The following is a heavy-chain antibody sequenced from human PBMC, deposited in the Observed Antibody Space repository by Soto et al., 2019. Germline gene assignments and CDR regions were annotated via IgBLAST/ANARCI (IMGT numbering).Heavy chain of an antibody. V-gene: IGHV3-30-3*02. Sequence: HGGSLRLPCAAYGVPFSSYSMHLVRQAPGKGLEWVAVISYDGSNKYYADSVKGRFTISRDNSKNTLYLQMNSLRAEDTAVYYCAKYYDSSGYSRLFDYWGQGTLVTVSS. D-gene: IGHD3-22*01. J-gene: IGHJ4*02. CDR1: GVPFSSYS. CDR3: AKYYDSSGYSRLFDY. CDR2: ISYDGSNK.